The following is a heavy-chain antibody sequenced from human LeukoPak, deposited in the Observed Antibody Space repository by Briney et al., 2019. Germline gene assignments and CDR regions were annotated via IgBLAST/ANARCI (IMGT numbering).Heavy chain of an antibody. CDR2: IIPNSGVT. CDR3: ARESSGVGYIYGYFY. V-gene: IGHV1-2*02. D-gene: IGHD5-18*01. J-gene: IGHJ4*02. CDR1: GYTFTDYY. Sequence: RASVKVSCKASGYTFTDYYIQWVRQAPGQGLEWMGWIIPNSGVTNYAQKFRGRVTMTRDTSISTAYMELTRLRSGDTAVYYCARESSGVGYIYGYFYWGQGTLVTVSS.